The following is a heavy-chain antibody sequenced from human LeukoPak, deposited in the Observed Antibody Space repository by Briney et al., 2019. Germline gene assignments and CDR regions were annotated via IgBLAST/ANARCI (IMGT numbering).Heavy chain of an antibody. V-gene: IGHV4-34*01. CDR3: ARFAVGATRGYLDY. J-gene: IGHJ4*02. Sequence: SETLSLTCAVYGGPFSGHYWSWIRQPPGKGLEWIGEINHSGSTNYNPSLKSRVTISVDTSKNQFSLKLSSVTAADTAVYYCARFAVGATRGYLDYWGQGTLVTVSS. CDR2: INHSGST. CDR1: GGPFSGHY. D-gene: IGHD1-26*01.